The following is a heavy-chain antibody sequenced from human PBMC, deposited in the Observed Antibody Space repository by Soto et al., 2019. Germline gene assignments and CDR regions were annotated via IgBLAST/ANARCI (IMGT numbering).Heavy chain of an antibody. J-gene: IGHJ6*02. CDR2: LYTGTDT. V-gene: IGHV3-53*05. CDR1: GFTVSSTY. Sequence: GGSLRLSCAASGFTVSSTYLTWVRQAPGKGLEWVAILYTGTDTVYADSVKGRFTISRDNSKNTLFLEMNSLRSEDTAVYYCAKDRGLAESGRWSHYYYGMDVWGQGTTVTVSS. D-gene: IGHD1-26*01. CDR3: AKDRGLAESGRWSHYYYGMDV.